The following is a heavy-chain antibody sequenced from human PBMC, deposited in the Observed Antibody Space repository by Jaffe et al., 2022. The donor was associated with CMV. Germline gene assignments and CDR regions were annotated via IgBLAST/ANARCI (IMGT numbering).Heavy chain of an antibody. CDR1: GGSVSSGNYY. J-gene: IGHJ5*02. CDR2: IDYSGST. Sequence: QVQLQESGPGLVKPSETLSLTCTVSGGSVSSGNYYWSWIRQPPGKGLEWIGYIDYSGSTNYNPSLKSRVTISVDMSKSQVSLELSSVTAVDTAIYYCARGPHYGSGSPPDHWGQGTLVTVSS. D-gene: IGHD3-10*01. V-gene: IGHV4-61*01. CDR3: ARGPHYGSGSPPDH.